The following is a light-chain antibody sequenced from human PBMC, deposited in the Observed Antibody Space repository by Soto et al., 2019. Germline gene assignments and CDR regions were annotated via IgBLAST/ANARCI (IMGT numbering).Light chain of an antibody. Sequence: DIQMTQSTDSMSASVGDRVTITCQASHDITNYVNWYPQKPGRAPRLLIYDAANLATVVPSRFSGSGSETDFTFTIASLQREDGGIYYCQKYDNVPFTFGPGTKVNIK. CDR3: QKYDNVPFT. CDR1: HDITNY. V-gene: IGKV1-33*01. CDR2: DAA. J-gene: IGKJ3*01.